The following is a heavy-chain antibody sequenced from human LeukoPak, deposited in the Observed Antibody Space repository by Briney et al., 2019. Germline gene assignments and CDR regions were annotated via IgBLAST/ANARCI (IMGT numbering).Heavy chain of an antibody. CDR1: GSTFSTYA. CDR3: AKGRSSSPPRFDY. J-gene: IGHJ4*02. CDR2: INPSGSTI. D-gene: IGHD6-13*01. Sequence: GGSLRLSCAASGSTFSTYAMNWVRQAPGRGLEWVSSINPSGSTIFYADSVKGRFTISRDNAKNSLYLQMNSLRAEDTALYFCAKGRSSSPPRFDYWGQGTLVTVSS. V-gene: IGHV3-21*01.